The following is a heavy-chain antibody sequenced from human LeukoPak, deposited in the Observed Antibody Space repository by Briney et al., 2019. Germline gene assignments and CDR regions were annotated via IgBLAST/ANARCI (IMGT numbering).Heavy chain of an antibody. V-gene: IGHV4-39*07. CDR2: IYYSGST. CDR1: GGSISSSSYY. D-gene: IGHD6-19*01. Sequence: PSETLSLTCTVSGGSISSSSYYWGWIRQPPGKGLEWIGSIYYSGSTYYNPSLKSRVTISVDTSKNQFSLKLSSVTAADTAVYYCARQLRGFSWGGFREYSSGWLDYWGQGTLVTVSS. CDR3: ARQLRGFSWGGFREYSSGWLDY. J-gene: IGHJ4*02.